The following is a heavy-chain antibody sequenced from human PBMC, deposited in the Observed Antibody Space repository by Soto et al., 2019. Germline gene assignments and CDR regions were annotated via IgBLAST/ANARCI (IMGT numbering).Heavy chain of an antibody. V-gene: IGHV3-13*01. Sequence: GGSLRLSCAASGFTFSSYDMHWVRQATGKGLEWVSAIGTAGDTYYPGSVKGRFTISRENAKNSLYLQMNSLRAEDTAVYYCARFGRTGYFDYWGQGTLVTVSS. CDR3: ARFGRTGYFDY. CDR2: IGTAGDT. D-gene: IGHD3-9*01. J-gene: IGHJ4*02. CDR1: GFTFSSYD.